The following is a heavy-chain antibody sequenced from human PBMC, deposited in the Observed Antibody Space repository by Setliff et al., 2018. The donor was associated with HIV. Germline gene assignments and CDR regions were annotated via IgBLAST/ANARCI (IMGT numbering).Heavy chain of an antibody. CDR3: ARLDCTSTSCYPAGISY. J-gene: IGHJ4*02. CDR2: INWNGYKT. V-gene: IGHV3-20*04. D-gene: IGHD2-2*01. Sequence: GGSLRLSCAASGFTFSNSWMHWVRQAPGKGLEWVSGINWNGYKTGYVDSVKGRFTISRDNAKNSLYLQMNSLRAEDTALYYCARLDCTSTSCYPAGISYWGQGILVTVSS. CDR1: GFTFSNSW.